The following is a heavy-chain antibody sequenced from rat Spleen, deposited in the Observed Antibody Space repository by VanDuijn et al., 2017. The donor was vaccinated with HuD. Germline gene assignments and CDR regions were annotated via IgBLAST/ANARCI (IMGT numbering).Heavy chain of an antibody. V-gene: IGHV5-25*01. CDR2: ISSDGGRN. CDR1: GFTFSDYY. D-gene: IGHD1-6*01. Sequence: EVQLVESGGGLVQPGRSMKLSCAASGFTFSDYYIAWVRQAPTKGLEWVTTISSDGGRNFYRDSVKGRFTISRDNAKSSLYLQMDSLRSEDTATYYCARRHYGYTDYFDYWGQGVMVTVSS. CDR3: ARRHYGYTDYFDY. J-gene: IGHJ2*01.